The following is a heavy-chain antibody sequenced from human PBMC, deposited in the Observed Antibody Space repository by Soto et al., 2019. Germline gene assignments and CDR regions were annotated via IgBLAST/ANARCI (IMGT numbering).Heavy chain of an antibody. CDR1: GYTFTSYG. Sequence: GASVKVSCKASGYTFTSYGIIWVRQATGQGLEWMGWISAYNGNTNYAQKLQGRVTMTTDTSTSTAYMELRSLRSDDTAVYYCAREMDDYGDYDAFDIWGQGTMVTVSS. D-gene: IGHD4-17*01. CDR2: ISAYNGNT. J-gene: IGHJ3*02. V-gene: IGHV1-18*01. CDR3: AREMDDYGDYDAFDI.